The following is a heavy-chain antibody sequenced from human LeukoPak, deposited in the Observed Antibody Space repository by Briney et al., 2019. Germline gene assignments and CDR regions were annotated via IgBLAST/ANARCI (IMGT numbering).Heavy chain of an antibody. CDR2: ITTSDGNT. CDR1: GFTFSSYT. Sequence: GGSLRLSCAASGFTFSSYTMNWVRQAPGKGLEWVSTITTSDGNTYYADSVKGRFTVSRDNSKNTLYLQMNSLRAEDTAVYYCAKEESEMSTTDGWFDPWGQGTLVIVSS. D-gene: IGHD1-1*01. CDR3: AKEESEMSTTDGWFDP. V-gene: IGHV3-23*01. J-gene: IGHJ5*02.